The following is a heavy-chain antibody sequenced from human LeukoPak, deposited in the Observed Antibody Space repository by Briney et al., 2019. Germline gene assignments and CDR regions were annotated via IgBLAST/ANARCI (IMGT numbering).Heavy chain of an antibody. D-gene: IGHD1-26*01. CDR3: VRDLGGRSGH. V-gene: IGHV3-7*01. CDR2: INKDGGER. J-gene: IGHJ4*02. Sequence: PGGSLRLSCAASGFTFSSYWMSWVRQAPGKGLEWVANINKDGGERYYVDSVKGRFTISRDNAKNSLYLQMNSLRAEDTAVYYCVRDLGGRSGHWGQGTLVTVSS. CDR1: GFTFSSYW.